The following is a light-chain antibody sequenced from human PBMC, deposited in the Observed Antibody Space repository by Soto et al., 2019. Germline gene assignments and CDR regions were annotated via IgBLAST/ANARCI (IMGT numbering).Light chain of an antibody. CDR1: QNVYNN. CDR3: QQCRNWPLT. CDR2: DAS. J-gene: IGKJ4*01. Sequence: EIVMTQSPATLSASPGEGATLSCKASQNVYNNLAWYQQRPGQPPMLLIYDASTRATGISARFSGSGYGTEFTLTISSLQSEDFAVYFCQQCRNWPLTFGGGTKVEIK. V-gene: IGKV3-15*01.